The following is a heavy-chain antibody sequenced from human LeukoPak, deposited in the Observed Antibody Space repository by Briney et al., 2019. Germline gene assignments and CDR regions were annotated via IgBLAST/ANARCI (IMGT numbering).Heavy chain of an antibody. CDR1: GFTFSSYG. CDR2: ISYDGSNK. J-gene: IGHJ4*02. D-gene: IGHD7-27*01. V-gene: IGHV3-30*18. CDR3: AKDLTGSAVY. Sequence: GGSLRLSCAASGFTFSSYGMHWVRQAPGKGLEWVAVISYDGSNKYYADSVKGRFTISRDNSKNSLYLQMNSLRTEDTALYYCAKDLTGSAVYWGQGTLVTVSS.